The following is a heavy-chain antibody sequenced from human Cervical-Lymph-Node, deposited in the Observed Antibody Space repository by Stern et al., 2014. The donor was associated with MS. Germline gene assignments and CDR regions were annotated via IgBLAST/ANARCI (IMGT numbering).Heavy chain of an antibody. CDR1: GFTFSSYD. J-gene: IGHJ6*02. V-gene: IGHV3-13*01. Sequence: VQLVESGGGLVQPGGSLRLSCAASGFTFSSYDMHWVRQATGKGLEWVSAIGTAGDTYYPGSVKGRFAIARENAKNSLYLQMNSLRAGDTAVYYCARDTYDFRMDVWGQGTTVTVSS. D-gene: IGHD3-3*01. CDR2: IGTAGDT. CDR3: ARDTYDFRMDV.